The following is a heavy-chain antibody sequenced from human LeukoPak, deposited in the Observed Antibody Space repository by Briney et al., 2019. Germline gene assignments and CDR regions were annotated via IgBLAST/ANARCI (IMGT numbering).Heavy chain of an antibody. J-gene: IGHJ3*02. V-gene: IGHV3-21*01. Sequence: GRSLRLSCAASGFTFTSNSMNWVRQAPGKGLEWVSSISSSSSYIYYADSVKGRFTISRDNAKNSLYLQMNSLRAEDTAVYYCARVSGYAFDIWGQGTMVTVSS. CDR1: GFTFTSNS. CDR3: ARVSGYAFDI. CDR2: ISSSSSYI.